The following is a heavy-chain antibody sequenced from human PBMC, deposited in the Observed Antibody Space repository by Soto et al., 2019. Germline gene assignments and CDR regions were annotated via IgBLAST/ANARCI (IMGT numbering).Heavy chain of an antibody. J-gene: IGHJ4*02. CDR3: ARDLDGSGSYYTDY. D-gene: IGHD3-10*01. CDR1: GYLFIISG. CDR2: ISAYNGNT. V-gene: IGHV1-18*01. Sequence: ASVKVSCKASGYLFIISGISWVRQAPGQGLEWMGRISAYNGNTNYAQNLQGRVTMTTDTSTSTAYMELRSLRSDDTAVYYCARDLDGSGSYYTDYWGPGTLVTVSS.